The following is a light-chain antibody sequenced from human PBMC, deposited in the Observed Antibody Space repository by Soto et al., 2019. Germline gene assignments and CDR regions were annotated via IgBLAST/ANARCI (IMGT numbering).Light chain of an antibody. CDR2: DIS. Sequence: QSALTQPASVSGSPGQSITISCTGTSSDVGGYNYVSWYQRHPGKAPKLMIYDISNRPSGVSNRFSGSKSGNTGSLTISGLQAEDEADYHCSSYTSTSIVFGTGTKVT. J-gene: IGLJ1*01. CDR3: SSYTSTSIV. CDR1: SSDVGGYNY. V-gene: IGLV2-14*01.